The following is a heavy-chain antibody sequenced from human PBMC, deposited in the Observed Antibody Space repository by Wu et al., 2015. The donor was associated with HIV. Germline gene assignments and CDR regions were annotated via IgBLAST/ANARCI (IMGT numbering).Heavy chain of an antibody. CDR1: GYTFFTYY. J-gene: IGHJ4*02. V-gene: IGHV1-46*03. CDR2: INPNGGAT. D-gene: IGHD2-2*01. Sequence: QVQLVQSGAEVKKPGASVKVSCKTSGYTFFTYYMHWVRQAPGQGLEWMGIINPNGGATRYAQEFQERVIMTRDTSTSTVYMELSSLRSEDTAVYYCARVNQLLPSGSRSLGYWGQGTLVTVSS. CDR3: ARVNQLLPSGSRSLGY.